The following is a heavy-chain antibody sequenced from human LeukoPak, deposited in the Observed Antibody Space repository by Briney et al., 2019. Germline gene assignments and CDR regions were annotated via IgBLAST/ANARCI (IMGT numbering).Heavy chain of an antibody. CDR1: GGSISSSSYY. CDR2: IYYSGST. Sequence: KPSETLSLTCTVSGGSISSSSYYWGWIRQPPGKGLEWIGSIYYSGSTYYNPSLKSRVTIPVDTSKNQFSLKLSSVTAADTAVYYCASRAHDFWSGYYTGSVYYMDVWGKGTTVTVSS. CDR3: ASRAHDFWSGYYTGSVYYMDV. J-gene: IGHJ6*03. D-gene: IGHD3-3*01. V-gene: IGHV4-39*07.